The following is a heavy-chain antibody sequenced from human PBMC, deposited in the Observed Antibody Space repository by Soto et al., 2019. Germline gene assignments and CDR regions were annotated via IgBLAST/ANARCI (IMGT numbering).Heavy chain of an antibody. J-gene: IGHJ3*02. CDR1: GGTFSSYT. D-gene: IGHD3-3*01. CDR3: ARSESSEWRDDAFDI. CDR2: IIPILGIA. Sequence: QVQLVQSGAEVKKPGSSVKVSCKASGGTFSSYTISWVRQAPGQGLEWMGRIIPILGIANYAQKFQGRVTITADKSTRTAYMELGSRRSEDTAVYYCARSESSEWRDDAFDIWGQGTMVTVSS. V-gene: IGHV1-69*02.